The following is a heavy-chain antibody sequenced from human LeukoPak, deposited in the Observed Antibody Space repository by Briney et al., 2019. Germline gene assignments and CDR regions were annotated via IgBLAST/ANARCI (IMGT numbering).Heavy chain of an antibody. D-gene: IGHD1-26*01. CDR3: TRESGAFSPFGF. CDR1: GGSIMTTNW. CDR2: VHLNGAT. J-gene: IGHJ4*02. V-gene: IGHV4-4*02. Sequence: SGTLTLTCDVSGGSIMTTNWWSWVRQPPNKGLEWIGEVHLNGATNYNPSLESRVTMSIDTSKNHLSLELTSVTAADTAMYYCTRESGAFSPFGFWGQGTLVTVSS.